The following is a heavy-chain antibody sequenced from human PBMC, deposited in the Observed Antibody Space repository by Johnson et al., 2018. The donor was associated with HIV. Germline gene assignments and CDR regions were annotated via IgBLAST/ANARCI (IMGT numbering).Heavy chain of an antibody. D-gene: IGHD3-10*01. CDR2: SNSDGTST. CDR3: ARKVRFGPFDI. J-gene: IGHJ3*02. V-gene: IGHV3-74*02. CDR1: GFTFSSYW. Sequence: MLLVESGGGLVQPGGSLRLSCSASGFTFSSYWMSWVRQAPGKGLVWVSRSNSDGTSTSYADSVKGRFTISTDKAKNTLHLQMNSLRAEDTAVYYCARKVRFGPFDIWGQGTMVTVSS.